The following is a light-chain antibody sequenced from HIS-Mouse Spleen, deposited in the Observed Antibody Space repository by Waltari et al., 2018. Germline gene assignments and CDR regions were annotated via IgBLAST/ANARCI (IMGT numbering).Light chain of an antibody. J-gene: IGLJ2*01. V-gene: IGLV3-10*01. Sequence: SYELTQPPSVSVSPGQTARITCSGDALPKQYAYLYQQKSGQAPVLVIYEDSKRHSGIPERFSGSSSGTMATLTISGAQVEDEADYYCYSTDSSGNHRVFGGGTKLTVL. CDR2: EDS. CDR1: ALPKQY. CDR3: YSTDSSGNHRV.